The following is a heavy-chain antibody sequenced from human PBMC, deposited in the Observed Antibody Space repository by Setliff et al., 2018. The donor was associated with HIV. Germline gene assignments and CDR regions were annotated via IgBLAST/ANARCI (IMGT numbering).Heavy chain of an antibody. J-gene: IGHJ6*03. CDR3: ASSGYNYGGYYMDV. CDR2: IKPDGSEK. CDR1: GFTFRTYR. V-gene: IGHV3-7*03. D-gene: IGHD5-18*01. Sequence: GGSLRLSCAVSGFTFRTYRMSWVRQTQGKGLEWVANIKPDGSEKYYVDSVKGRFTISRDNGKNSLYLQMNSLRAEDTAVYYCASSGYNYGGYYMDVWGKGTTVTVSS.